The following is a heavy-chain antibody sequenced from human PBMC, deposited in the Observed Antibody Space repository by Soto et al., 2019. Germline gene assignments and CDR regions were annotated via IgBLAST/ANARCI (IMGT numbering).Heavy chain of an antibody. V-gene: IGHV3-21*01. CDR1: GFTFSSYS. J-gene: IGHJ3*02. D-gene: IGHD2-15*01. Sequence: EVQLVESGGGLVKPGGSLRLSCAASGFTFSSYSMNWVRQAPGKGLEWVSSISSSSSYIYYADSVKGRFTISRDNAKKSLYLQMNSLRAEDTAVYYCARDEGGPDAFDIWGQGTMVTVSS. CDR3: ARDEGGPDAFDI. CDR2: ISSSSSYI.